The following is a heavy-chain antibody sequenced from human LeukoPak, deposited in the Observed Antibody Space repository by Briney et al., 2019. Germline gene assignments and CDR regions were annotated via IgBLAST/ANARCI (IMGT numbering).Heavy chain of an antibody. D-gene: IGHD1-1*01. CDR2: ISYDGSNK. CDR1: GFTFSSYG. J-gene: IGHJ1*01. CDR3: AKDRDDEYFQH. V-gene: IGHV3-30*18. Sequence: QAGGSLRLSCAASGFTFSSYGMHWVRQAPGKGLEWVAVISYDGSNKYYADSVKGRFTISRDNSKNTLYLQMNSLRAEDTAVYYCAKDRDDEYFQHWGQGTLVTVSS.